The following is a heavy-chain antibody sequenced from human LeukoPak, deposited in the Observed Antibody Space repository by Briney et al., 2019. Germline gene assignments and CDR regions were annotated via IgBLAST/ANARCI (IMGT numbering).Heavy chain of an antibody. D-gene: IGHD6-19*01. CDR3: AKGHGSGWYAEQYYFYRMDL. CDR2: IVPIFGAT. V-gene: IGHV1-69*01. CDR1: GDIFRTSA. Sequence: SVKVSCKASGDIFRTSAITWVRQAPGQGLELMGGIVPIFGATKYAQKFQGRLTISADESTSTAYMELSSLRSEDTAVYFCAKGHGSGWYAEQYYFYRMDLWGKGTTVTVSS. J-gene: IGHJ6*04.